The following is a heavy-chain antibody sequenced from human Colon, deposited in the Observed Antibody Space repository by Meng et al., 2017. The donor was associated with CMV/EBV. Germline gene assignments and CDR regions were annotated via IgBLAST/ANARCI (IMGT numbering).Heavy chain of an antibody. J-gene: IGHJ3*02. D-gene: IGHD3-3*01. CDR1: GGTFSSYT. CDR2: IIPILGIA. Sequence: SVKVSCKASGGTFSSYTISWVRQAPGQGLEWMGRIIPILGIANYAQKFQGRVTITADKSTSTAYMELSSLRSEDTAMYYCSRLYPIFGVTSHQDPFDIWGQGTMVTVSS. CDR3: SRLYPIFGVTSHQDPFDI. V-gene: IGHV1-69*02.